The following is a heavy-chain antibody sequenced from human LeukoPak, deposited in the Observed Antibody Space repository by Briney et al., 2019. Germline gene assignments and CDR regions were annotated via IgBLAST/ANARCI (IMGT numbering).Heavy chain of an antibody. CDR2: ISSSGSTI. CDR3: ASKKQQLGHWYFDL. D-gene: IGHD6-13*01. J-gene: IGHJ2*01. V-gene: IGHV3-11*01. Sequence: KAGGSLRLSCAASGFTFSDYYMSWIRQAPGKGLEWVSYISSSGSTIYYADSVKGRLTISRDNAKNSLYLQMNSLRAEDTALYYCASKKQQLGHWYFDLWGRGTLVTVSS. CDR1: GFTFSDYY.